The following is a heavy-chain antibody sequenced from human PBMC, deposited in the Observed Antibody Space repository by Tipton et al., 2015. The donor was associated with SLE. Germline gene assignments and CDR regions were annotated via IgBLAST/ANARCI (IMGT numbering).Heavy chain of an antibody. CDR2: IYYSGTT. CDR3: ARGIFGRFYYGGYFDS. D-gene: IGHD3-3*01. J-gene: IGHJ4*02. CDR1: GGSITNTIYY. V-gene: IGHV4-39*01. Sequence: LRLSCTVSGGSITNTIYYWGWIRQPPGKGLEWIGTIYYSGTTYYNPSLKSRVTISVDMSKNQVSLKLSSVTAADTAVYYCARGIFGRFYYGGYFDSWGQGTLVTVPS.